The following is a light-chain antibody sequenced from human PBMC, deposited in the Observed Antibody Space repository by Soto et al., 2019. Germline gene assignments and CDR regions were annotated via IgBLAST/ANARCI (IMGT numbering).Light chain of an antibody. J-gene: IGLJ1*01. Sequence: QSVLTQPASVSGSPGQSITISCTGTSSDVGGYNYVSWYQQYPGKAPQPMIFDVNDRPSGVSYRFSGSKSGNTASLTISGLQAEDEAHYYCSSYSTTSFFVFGTGTKLTVL. V-gene: IGLV2-14*01. CDR2: DVN. CDR1: SSDVGGYNY. CDR3: SSYSTTSFFV.